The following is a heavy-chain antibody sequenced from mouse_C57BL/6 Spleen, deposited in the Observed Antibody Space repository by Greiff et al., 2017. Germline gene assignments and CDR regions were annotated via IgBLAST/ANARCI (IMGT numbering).Heavy chain of an antibody. Sequence: QVQLKESGAELARPGASVKLSCKASGYTFTSYGISWVKQRTGQGLEWIGEIYPRSGNTYYNEKFKGKATLTADKSSSTAYMELRSLTSEDSAVYFCARGELLRSPYWYFDVWGTGTTVTVSS. CDR3: ARGELLRSPYWYFDV. CDR1: GYTFTSYG. V-gene: IGHV1-81*01. CDR2: IYPRSGNT. J-gene: IGHJ1*03. D-gene: IGHD1-1*01.